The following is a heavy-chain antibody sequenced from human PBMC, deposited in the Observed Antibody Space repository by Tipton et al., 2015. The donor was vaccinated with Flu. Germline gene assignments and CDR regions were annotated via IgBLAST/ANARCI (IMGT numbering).Heavy chain of an antibody. J-gene: IGHJ2*01. CDR1: GGSFSGYY. Sequence: TLSLTCAVYGGSFSGYYWSWIRQPPGKGLEWIGEINHSGSTNYNPSLKSRVTISVDTSKNQFSLKLSSVTAADTAVYYCARGIAAAGTYWYFDLWGRGTLVTVSS. D-gene: IGHD6-13*01. V-gene: IGHV4-34*01. CDR2: INHSGST. CDR3: ARGIAAAGTYWYFDL.